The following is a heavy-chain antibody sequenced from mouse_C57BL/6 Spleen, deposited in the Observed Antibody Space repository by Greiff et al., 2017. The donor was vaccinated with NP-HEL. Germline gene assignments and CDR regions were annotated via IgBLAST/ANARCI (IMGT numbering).Heavy chain of an antibody. J-gene: IGHJ3*01. CDR2: IRNKANGYTT. D-gene: IGHD1-1*01. CDR1: GFTFTDYY. CDR3: ARYGDYYGPWFAD. Sequence: EVQGVESGGGLVQPGGSLSLSCAASGFTFTDYYMRWVRQPPGQALEWLGFIRNKANGYTTEYSASVKGRFTISRDNSQSILYLQMKALRAEDRATDDCARYGDYYGPWFADWGQGTLVTVSA. V-gene: IGHV7-3*01.